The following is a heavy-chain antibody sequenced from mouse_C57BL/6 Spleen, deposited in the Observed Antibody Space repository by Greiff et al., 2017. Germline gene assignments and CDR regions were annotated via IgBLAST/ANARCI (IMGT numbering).Heavy chain of an antibody. J-gene: IGHJ3*01. CDR2: ISYDGSN. Sequence: EVQLVESGPGLVKPSQSLSLTCSVTGYSITSGYYWNWIRQFPGNKLEWMGYISYDGSNNYNPSLKNRISITRDTSKNQFFLKLNSVTTEDTATYYCARGSTAPFAYWGQGTLVTVSA. D-gene: IGHD3-2*01. V-gene: IGHV3-6*01. CDR3: ARGSTAPFAY. CDR1: GYSITSGYY.